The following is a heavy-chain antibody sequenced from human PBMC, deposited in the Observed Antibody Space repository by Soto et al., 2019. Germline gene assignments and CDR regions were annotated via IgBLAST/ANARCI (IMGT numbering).Heavy chain of an antibody. D-gene: IGHD2-2*01. CDR1: GFTFSSYS. CDR3: ARDEPAAMPF. CDR2: ISSSSSYI. Sequence: GGSLRLSCAASGFTFSSYSMNWVRQAPGNGLEWVSSISSSSSYIYYADSVKGRFTISRDNAKNSLYLQMNSLRAEDTAVYYCARDEPAAMPFWGQGTLVTVSS. J-gene: IGHJ4*02. V-gene: IGHV3-21*04.